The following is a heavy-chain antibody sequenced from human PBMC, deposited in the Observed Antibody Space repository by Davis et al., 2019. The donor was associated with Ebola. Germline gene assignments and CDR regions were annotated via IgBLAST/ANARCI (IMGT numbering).Heavy chain of an antibody. J-gene: IGHJ4*02. Sequence: MPSETLSLTCTVSGVSVTNYYWRWIRQPPGKGLEWVGHIYYSGSTYYNPYLKSRVTISVDTPKNQFSLKLSSVTAADTAVNYCARPFGVGVIGWGQGTLVTVSS. CDR1: GVSVTNYY. V-gene: IGHV4-59*08. D-gene: IGHD3-22*01. CDR2: IYYSGST. CDR3: ARPFGVGVIG.